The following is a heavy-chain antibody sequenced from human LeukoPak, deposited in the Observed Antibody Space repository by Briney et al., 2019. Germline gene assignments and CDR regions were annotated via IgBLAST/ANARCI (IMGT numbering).Heavy chain of an antibody. CDR3: AKGSDYYGSGSSLGDY. Sequence: GGSLRLSCAASGFTFSSYGMHWVRQAPGKGLEWVAFIRSDGTNKYYADSVKGRFTISRDNSKNTLYLQMNSLRAEDTAVYYCAKGSDYYGSGSSLGDYWGQGTLVTVSS. J-gene: IGHJ4*02. D-gene: IGHD3-10*01. CDR1: GFTFSSYG. V-gene: IGHV3-30*02. CDR2: IRSDGTNK.